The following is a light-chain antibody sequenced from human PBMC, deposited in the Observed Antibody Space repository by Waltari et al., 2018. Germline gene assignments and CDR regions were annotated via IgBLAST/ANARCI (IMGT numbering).Light chain of an antibody. J-gene: IGLJ2*01. CDR3: NSRDSSGSVV. Sequence: SSELTQDPAVSVALGQTVRITCQGDSLRSYYASRYQQKPGQAPVLVIYGKNNRPSGIPDRFSGSSSGNTASLTITGAQAEDEADYYCNSRDSSGSVVFGGGTKLTVL. V-gene: IGLV3-19*01. CDR2: GKN. CDR1: SLRSYY.